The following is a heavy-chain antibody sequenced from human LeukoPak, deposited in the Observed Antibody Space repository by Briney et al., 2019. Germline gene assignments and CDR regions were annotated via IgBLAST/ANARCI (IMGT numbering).Heavy chain of an antibody. J-gene: IGHJ3*02. Sequence: SETLSLTCTVSGGSISSYYWSWIRQPPGKGLEWIGYIYYSGSTNYNPSLKSRVTISVDTSKNQFSLKLSSVTAADTAVYYCARGIVVAPADAFDIWGQGTMVTVSS. D-gene: IGHD3-22*01. V-gene: IGHV4-59*01. CDR3: ARGIVVAPADAFDI. CDR1: GGSISSYY. CDR2: IYYSGST.